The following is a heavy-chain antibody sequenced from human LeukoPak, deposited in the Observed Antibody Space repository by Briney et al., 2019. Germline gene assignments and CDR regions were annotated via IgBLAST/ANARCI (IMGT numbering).Heavy chain of an antibody. Sequence: GGSLRLSCAASGFTFSNAWMNWVRQAPGKGLEWVGRIKSKTDGGTTDYAAPVKGRFTISRDDSKNTLYLQMNSLKTEDTAVYYCTTDVYSSGWYPLHYYYYYGMDAWGQGTTVTVSS. J-gene: IGHJ6*02. D-gene: IGHD6-19*01. CDR1: GFTFSNAW. V-gene: IGHV3-15*07. CDR2: IKSKTDGGTT. CDR3: TTDVYSSGWYPLHYYYYYGMDA.